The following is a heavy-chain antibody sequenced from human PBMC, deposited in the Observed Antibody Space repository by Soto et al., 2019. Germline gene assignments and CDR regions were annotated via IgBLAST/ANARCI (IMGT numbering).Heavy chain of an antibody. CDR2: IIPLFGTP. CDR3: ARDRDDYGSGNYYNRIDF. J-gene: IGHJ4*02. CDR1: GGIFSTYA. V-gene: IGHV1-69*01. D-gene: IGHD3-10*01. Sequence: QVQLVQSGAEVKKPGSSVKVSCKASGGIFSTYAISWLRQAPGQGLEWMGGIIPLFGTPNYAQRFQGRVNFTRAQSTSTAYMELSRLRSEDTAVYYCARDRDDYGSGNYYNRIDFWGQGTLVTVSS.